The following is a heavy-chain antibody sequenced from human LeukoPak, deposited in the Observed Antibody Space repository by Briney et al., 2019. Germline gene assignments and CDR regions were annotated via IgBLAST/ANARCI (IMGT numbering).Heavy chain of an antibody. Sequence: PGGSLRLSCAASGFTFSSYWMHWVRQAPGKGLVWVSRINSDGSSTRYADSVKGRFTISRDNAKNTLYLQMNSLRAEDTAVYYCARDGPNYYDSSGQDYWGQGTLVTVSS. CDR1: GFTFSSYW. CDR3: ARDGPNYYDSSGQDY. V-gene: IGHV3-74*01. J-gene: IGHJ4*02. D-gene: IGHD3-22*01. CDR2: INSDGSST.